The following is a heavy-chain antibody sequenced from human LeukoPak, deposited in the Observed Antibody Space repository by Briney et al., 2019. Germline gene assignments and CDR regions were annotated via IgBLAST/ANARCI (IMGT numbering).Heavy chain of an antibody. CDR1: GGSFSGYY. V-gene: IGHV4-34*01. CDR3: ARDAPYYDSSGYSRPLRYFDH. J-gene: IGHJ4*02. CDR2: INHSGST. D-gene: IGHD3-22*01. Sequence: SETLSLTCAVYGGSFSGYYWSWIRQPPGKGLEWIGEINHSGSTNYNPSLKSRVTISVDTSKNQFSLKLSSVTAADTAVYYCARDAPYYDSSGYSRPLRYFDHWGQGTLVTVSS.